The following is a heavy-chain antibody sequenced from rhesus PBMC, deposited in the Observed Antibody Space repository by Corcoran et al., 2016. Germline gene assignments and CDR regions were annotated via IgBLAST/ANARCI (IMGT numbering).Heavy chain of an antibody. CDR3: ARARGSSELDY. CDR1: GSSISRGYY. J-gene: IGHJ4*01. CDR2: ISGRSGST. D-gene: IGHD1-44*02. Sequence: QVQLQESGPGLVKPSETLSLTCAVSGSSISRGYYWGWIRQPPGKGLEYIGYISGRSGSTYYNPSLKSRVTMSKDTSKNQFSLKLSSVTAADTAVYYCARARGSSELDYWGQGVLVTVSS. V-gene: IGHV4-99*02.